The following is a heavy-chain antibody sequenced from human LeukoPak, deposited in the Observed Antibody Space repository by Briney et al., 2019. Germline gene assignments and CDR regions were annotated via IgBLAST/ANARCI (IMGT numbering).Heavy chain of an antibody. J-gene: IGHJ4*02. CDR1: GFIISSYT. V-gene: IGHV3-23*01. CDR2: ISGPAGDT. Sequence: GGSLRLSCAASGFIISSYTMSWVRQAPGRGLEWLSSISGPAGDTYYAASVRGRFTISRDSSKNAMYLQMDSLRPEDTAFYCATTTTYFHDSSGFDWGQGAMVTVSP. CDR3: ATTTTYFHDSSGFD. D-gene: IGHD3-22*01.